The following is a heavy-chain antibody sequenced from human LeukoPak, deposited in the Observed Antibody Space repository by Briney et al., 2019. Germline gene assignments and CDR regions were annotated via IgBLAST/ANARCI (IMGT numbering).Heavy chain of an antibody. CDR2: IYYSGST. CDR1: GGSISSSSYY. CDR3: ASGMEYGDIVVVPAATNWFDP. Sequence: DPSETLSLTCTVSGGSISSSSYYWGWIRQPPGKGLEWIGSIYYSGSTYYNPSLKSRVTISVDTSKNQFSLKLSSVTAADTAVYYCASGMEYGDIVVVPAATNWFDPWGQGTLVTVSS. V-gene: IGHV4-39*01. J-gene: IGHJ5*02. D-gene: IGHD2-2*01.